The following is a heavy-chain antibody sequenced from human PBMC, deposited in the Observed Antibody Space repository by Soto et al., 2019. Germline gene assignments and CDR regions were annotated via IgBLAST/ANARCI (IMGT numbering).Heavy chain of an antibody. D-gene: IGHD6-13*01. J-gene: IGHJ4*02. CDR3: AKAGGAAGTVDYFDY. Sequence: GGSLRLSCAASGFTFSNYAINWVRQSPGKGLEWVSVISGSAGSTYYADSVKGRFTITRDNSKNTLYLQMNSLRAEDTAVYYCAKAGGAAGTVDYFDYWGQGTLVTV. CDR1: GFTFSNYA. CDR2: ISGSAGST. V-gene: IGHV3-23*01.